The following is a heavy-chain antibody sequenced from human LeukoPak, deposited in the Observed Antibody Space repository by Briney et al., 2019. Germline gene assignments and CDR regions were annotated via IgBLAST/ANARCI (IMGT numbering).Heavy chain of an antibody. CDR2: ITHDGSTT. V-gene: IGHV3-30*18. Sequence: GGSLRLSCAASGFTFSNYGMHWVRQTPAKGLEWVAVITHDGSTTYYADSVKGRFTISRDNSKNALYLQMNSLRAEDTAVYYCAKDFGGSYPAAFDYWGQGTLVTVSS. CDR3: AKDFGGSYPAAFDY. D-gene: IGHD1-26*01. J-gene: IGHJ4*02. CDR1: GFTFSNYG.